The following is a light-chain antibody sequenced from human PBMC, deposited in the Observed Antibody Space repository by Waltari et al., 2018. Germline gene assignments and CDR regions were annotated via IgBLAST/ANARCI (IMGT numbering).Light chain of an antibody. CDR3: CSYAGSYTLI. CDR2: DVY. Sequence: QSALTQPRSVSGSPGQSVTISCTGTSSDVGGYNYVTWYQHHPGKAPKLRLYDVYKRPSGVPYRFAGSKSGNTASLTISGLQVEDEADYYCCSYAGSYTLIFGGGTKLTVL. V-gene: IGLV2-11*01. CDR1: SSDVGGYNY. J-gene: IGLJ2*01.